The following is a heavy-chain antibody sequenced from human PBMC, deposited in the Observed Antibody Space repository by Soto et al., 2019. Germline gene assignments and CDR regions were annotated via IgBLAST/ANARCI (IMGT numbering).Heavy chain of an antibody. V-gene: IGHV4-59*08. D-gene: IGHD2-2*02. CDR2: IYYSGST. CDR3: ARYTNAWYLDY. J-gene: IGHJ4*02. CDR1: GGSISSYY. Sequence: PSETLSLTCTVSGGSISSYYWSWIRQPPGKGLEWIGYIYYSGSTNYNPSLKSRVTIPVDTSKNQFSLHLNSVTPDDTAIYYCARYTNAWYLDYWGQGTRVTVSS.